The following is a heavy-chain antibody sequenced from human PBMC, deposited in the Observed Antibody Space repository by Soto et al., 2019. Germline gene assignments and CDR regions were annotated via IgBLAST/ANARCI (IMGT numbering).Heavy chain of an antibody. CDR1: GASLSSISYY. Sequence: SETLSLTCTVSGASLSSISYYWGWIRQPPGKGLEWVGSIFFTGSTYNNPSLRSRVSMSIDTSKDQFSLKLKSVTAADTALYFCARQRTSVVTQAYFDVWGPGSLVTVSS. CDR3: ARQRTSVVTQAYFDV. V-gene: IGHV4-39*01. CDR2: IFFTGST. J-gene: IGHJ4*02. D-gene: IGHD2-21*02.